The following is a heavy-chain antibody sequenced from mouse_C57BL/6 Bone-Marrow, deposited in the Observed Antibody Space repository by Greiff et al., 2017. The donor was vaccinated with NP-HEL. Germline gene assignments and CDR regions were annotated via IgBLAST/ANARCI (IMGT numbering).Heavy chain of an antibody. Sequence: QVQLQQSGPELVKPGASVKLSCKASGYAFSSSWMNWVKQRPGKGLEWIGRIYPGDGGTNYNGKFKGKATLTADKSSSTAYMQLSSLTSEDSAVYFCAREELLRRYYYAMGYWGQGTSVTVSS. CDR1: GYAFSSSW. CDR2: IYPGDGGT. J-gene: IGHJ4*01. V-gene: IGHV1-82*01. D-gene: IGHD1-1*01. CDR3: AREELLRRYYYAMGY.